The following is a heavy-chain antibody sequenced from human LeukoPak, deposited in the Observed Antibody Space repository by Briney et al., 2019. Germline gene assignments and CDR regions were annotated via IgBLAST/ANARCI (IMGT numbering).Heavy chain of an antibody. Sequence: SETLSLTCTVSGASISTGDYYWTWIRQPPGKGLEWIGFFYYSGRTDYNPSLKSRVTISIDTSKNQFSLKLSSVTAADTAVYYCARIGAAAVHFDYWGQGTLVTVSS. J-gene: IGHJ4*02. CDR1: GASISTGDYY. CDR2: FYYSGRT. D-gene: IGHD6-13*01. CDR3: ARIGAAAVHFDY. V-gene: IGHV4-61*08.